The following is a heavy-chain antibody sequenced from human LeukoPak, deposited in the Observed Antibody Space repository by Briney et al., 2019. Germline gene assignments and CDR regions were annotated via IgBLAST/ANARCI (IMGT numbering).Heavy chain of an antibody. J-gene: IGHJ6*02. CDR2: IYSGGST. CDR3: ARDRYDYGDYRGRFYYGMDV. V-gene: IGHV3-53*01. D-gene: IGHD4-17*01. Sequence: PGGSLRLSCAASGFTVSSNYMSWVRQAPGKGLEWVSVIYSGGSTYYADSVKGRFTISRDNSKNTLYLQMNSLGAEDTAVYYCARDRYDYGDYRGRFYYGMDVWGQGTTVTVSS. CDR1: GFTVSSNY.